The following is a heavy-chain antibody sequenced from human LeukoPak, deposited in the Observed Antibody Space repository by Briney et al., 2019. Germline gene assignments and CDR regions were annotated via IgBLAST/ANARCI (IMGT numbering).Heavy chain of an antibody. CDR3: AKDPFSCRSSGCHGIDY. J-gene: IGHJ4*02. V-gene: IGHV3-30*18. CDR1: GFTFSSYG. CDR2: ISYDGSNT. D-gene: IGHD3-22*01. Sequence: GGSLRLSCAASGFTFSSYGMHWVRQAPGKGLEWVAVISYDGSNTYYADSVKGRFTISRDNSKNTLYLQMNSLRAEDTALYHCAKDPFSCRSSGCHGIDYWGQGTLVTVSS.